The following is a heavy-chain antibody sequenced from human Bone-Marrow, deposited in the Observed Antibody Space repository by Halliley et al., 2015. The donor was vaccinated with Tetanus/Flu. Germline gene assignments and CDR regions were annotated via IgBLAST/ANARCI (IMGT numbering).Heavy chain of an antibody. Sequence: GYIYKSGDVYYNPSLKGRVTISVETSKSQFSLDVYSVTGADTAVYFCARTHGYSSANNSFDSWGQGLQVTVSS. CDR2: IYKSGDV. CDR3: ARTHGYSSANNSFDS. D-gene: IGHD5-18*01. V-gene: IGHV4-31*02. J-gene: IGHJ4*02.